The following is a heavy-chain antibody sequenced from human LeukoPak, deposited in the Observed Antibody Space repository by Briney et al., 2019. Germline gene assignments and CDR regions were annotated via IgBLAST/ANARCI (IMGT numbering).Heavy chain of an antibody. V-gene: IGHV4-4*02. D-gene: IGHD3-16*01. J-gene: IGHJ4*02. CDR2: IYHCGGT. Sequence: PSGTLSLTCAVSGASISSSYWWSWVRQTPGKGLEWIGEIYHCGGTNYNPSLESRVSLSLDKSQNQFSLKLNSVTAADTAVYYCARDLRGMVDYWGQGILVTVSS. CDR3: ARDLRGMVDY. CDR1: GASISSSYW.